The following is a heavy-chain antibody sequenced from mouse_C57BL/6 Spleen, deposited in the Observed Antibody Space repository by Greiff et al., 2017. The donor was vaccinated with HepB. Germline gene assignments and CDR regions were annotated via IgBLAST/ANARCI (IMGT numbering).Heavy chain of an antibody. V-gene: IGHV5-6*01. D-gene: IGHD1-1*01. CDR3: ARRGSSYNYFDY. Sequence: EVKVVESGGDLVKPGGSLKLSCAASGFTFSSYGMSWVRQTPDKRLEWVATISSGGSYTYYPDSVKGRFTISRDNAKNTLYLQMSSLKSEDTAMYYCARRGSSYNYFDYWGQGTTLTVSS. J-gene: IGHJ2*01. CDR1: GFTFSSYG. CDR2: ISSGGSYT.